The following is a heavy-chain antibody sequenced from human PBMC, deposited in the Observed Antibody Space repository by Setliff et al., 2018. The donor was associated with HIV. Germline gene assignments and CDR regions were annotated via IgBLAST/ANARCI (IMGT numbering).Heavy chain of an antibody. V-gene: IGHV3-72*01. CDR3: ARDTSRYTESAFDM. D-gene: IGHD2-2*02. J-gene: IGHJ3*02. Sequence: PGGSLRLSCAASGFILSDHHMDWVHQAPGKGLEWVGRIRKTYTTEYAASVKDRFTISRDDSTNSLYLQMNSLKTEDTAVYYCARDTSRYTESAFDMWGQGTLVTVSS. CDR1: GFILSDHH. CDR2: IRKTYTT.